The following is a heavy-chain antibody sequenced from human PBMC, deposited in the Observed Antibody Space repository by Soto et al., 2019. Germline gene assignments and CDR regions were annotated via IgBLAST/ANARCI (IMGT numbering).Heavy chain of an antibody. D-gene: IGHD3-16*01. CDR3: ARAQGGYGMDV. Sequence: SETLSLTCTVSGGSVSSGSYYWSWIRQPPGKGLEWIGYIYYSGSTNYNPSLKSRVTISVDTSKNQFSLKLSSVTAADTAVYYCARAQGGYGMDVWGQGTTVTVS. J-gene: IGHJ6*02. V-gene: IGHV4-61*01. CDR2: IYYSGST. CDR1: GGSVSSGSYY.